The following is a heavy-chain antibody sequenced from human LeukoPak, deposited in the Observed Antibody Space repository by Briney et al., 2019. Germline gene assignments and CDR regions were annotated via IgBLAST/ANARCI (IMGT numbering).Heavy chain of an antibody. CDR2: ISGGGTTI. CDR3: ATETENSNYDAFDI. J-gene: IGHJ3*02. CDR1: GFTFSSYE. D-gene: IGHD4-11*01. V-gene: IGHV3-48*03. Sequence: GGSLRLSCAASGFTFSSYEMNWVRQAPGKGLEWVSYISGGGTTIFYADSVKGRFTISRDNAKNSLYLHMNSLSAEDTAVYFCATETENSNYDAFDIWGQGTLVTISS.